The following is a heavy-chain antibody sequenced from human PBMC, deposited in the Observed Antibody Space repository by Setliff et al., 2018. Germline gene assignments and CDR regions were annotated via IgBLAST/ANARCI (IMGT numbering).Heavy chain of an antibody. J-gene: IGHJ4*02. CDR3: ARYGAKLAIEE. V-gene: IGHV1-24*01. Sequence: SVKVSCKVSGYSLKDSSMHWVRQVPGKGLEWMGGFAPEVGEIIYAQEFQGRVTMTADTSTDTAYMQVSGLRSEDTAVYFCARYGAKLAIEEWGQGTLVTVSS. CDR1: GYSLKDSS. CDR2: FAPEVGEI. D-gene: IGHD4-17*01.